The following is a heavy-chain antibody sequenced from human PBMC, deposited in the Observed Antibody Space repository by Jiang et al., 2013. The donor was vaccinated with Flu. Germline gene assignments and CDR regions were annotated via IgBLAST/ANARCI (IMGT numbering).Heavy chain of an antibody. J-gene: IGHJ4*02. Sequence: TFSSYAISWVRQAPGQGLEWMGRIIPILGIANYAQKFQGRVTITADKSTSTAYMELSSLRSEDTAVYYCASGRVGATSPFDYWGQGTLVTVSS. D-gene: IGHD1-26*01. V-gene: IGHV1-69*04. CDR2: IIPILGIA. CDR3: ASGRVGATSPFDY. CDR1: TFSSYA.